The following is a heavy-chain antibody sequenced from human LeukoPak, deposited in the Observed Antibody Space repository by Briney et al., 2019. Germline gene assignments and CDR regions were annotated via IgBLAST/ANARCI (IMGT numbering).Heavy chain of an antibody. D-gene: IGHD6-6*01. V-gene: IGHV3-23*01. CDR2: ISGSGGST. Sequence: GGSLRLSCAASGFTFSSYAMSWVRQAPGKGLEWVSAISGSGGSTYYADSVKGRFTISRDNSKNTLYLQMNSLRAEDTAVYYCAEDVAARPRYYFDYWGQGTLVTVSS. CDR1: GFTFSSYA. J-gene: IGHJ4*02. CDR3: AEDVAARPRYYFDY.